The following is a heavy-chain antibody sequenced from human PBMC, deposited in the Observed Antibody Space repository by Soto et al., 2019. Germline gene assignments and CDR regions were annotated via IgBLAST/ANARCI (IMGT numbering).Heavy chain of an antibody. CDR1: GFTFSHSW. CDR2: IKEDGRET. V-gene: IGHV3-7*05. Sequence: GVTLRLSCAGSGFTFSHSWMSWIRQGLGSGLEWVANIKEDGRETSYMDSVKGRFIISRDNAKNSVYLQMNSMRAEDSAVYYCSRAGYPNIRDFWGQRALDT. CDR3: SRAGYPNIRDF. J-gene: IGHJ4*01. D-gene: IGHD5-18*01.